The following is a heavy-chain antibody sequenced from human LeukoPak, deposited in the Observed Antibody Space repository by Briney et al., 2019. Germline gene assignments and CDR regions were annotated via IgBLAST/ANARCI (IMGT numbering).Heavy chain of an antibody. J-gene: IGHJ4*02. D-gene: IGHD6-19*01. CDR3: ARENSSGCNDY. Sequence: SETLSLTCTVSGGSISSGGYYWSWIRQPPGKGLEWIGYIYHSGSTYYNPSLKSRVTISVDRSKNQFTLKLSSVTAADTAVYYCARENSSGCNDYWGQGTLVTVSS. CDR1: GGSISSGGYY. V-gene: IGHV4-30-2*01. CDR2: IYHSGST.